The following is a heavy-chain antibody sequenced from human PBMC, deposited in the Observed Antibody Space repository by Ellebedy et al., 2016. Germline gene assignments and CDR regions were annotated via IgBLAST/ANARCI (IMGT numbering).Heavy chain of an antibody. CDR1: GYSISSGYY. V-gene: IGHV4-38-2*02. CDR3: ARDYGDYDAFDI. CDR2: IYHSGST. J-gene: IGHJ3*02. D-gene: IGHD4-17*01. Sequence: SETLSLXCTVSGYSISSGYYWGWIRQPPGKGLEWIGSIYHSGSTYYNPSLKSRVTISVDTSKNQFSPKLSSVTAADTAVYYCARDYGDYDAFDIWGQGTMVTVSS.